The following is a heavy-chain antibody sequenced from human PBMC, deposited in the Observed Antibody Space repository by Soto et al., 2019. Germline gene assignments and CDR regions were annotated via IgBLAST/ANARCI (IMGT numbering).Heavy chain of an antibody. CDR3: ARDNSMLGAPFDY. J-gene: IGHJ4*02. Sequence: PGGSLRLSCAASGFTVSSNSVSWVRQAPGKGLEWVSHISSDGTTHHADSVKGRFTVSRDTSKNTMSLQMNSLRAEDTALYYCARDNSMLGAPFDYWGLGTLVTVSS. CDR1: GFTVSSNS. D-gene: IGHD3-16*01. V-gene: IGHV3-53*01. CDR2: ISSDGTT.